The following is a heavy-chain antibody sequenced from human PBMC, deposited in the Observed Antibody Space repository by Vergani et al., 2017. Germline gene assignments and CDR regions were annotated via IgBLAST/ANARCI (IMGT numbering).Heavy chain of an antibody. J-gene: IGHJ4*02. CDR2: IYHSGST. Sequence: QVQLQESGPGLVKPSGTLSLTCAVSGGSISSSNWWSWVRQPPGKGLEWIGEIYHSGSTNYNPSLKSRVTISVDTSKNQFSLKLSSVTAADTAVYYCARGARYCSSTSCPPAHWGQGTLVTVSS. V-gene: IGHV4-4*02. CDR3: ARGARYCSSTSCPPAH. D-gene: IGHD2-2*01. CDR1: GGSISSSNW.